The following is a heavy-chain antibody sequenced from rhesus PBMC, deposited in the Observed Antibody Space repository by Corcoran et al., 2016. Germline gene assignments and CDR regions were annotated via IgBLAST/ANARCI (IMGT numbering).Heavy chain of an antibody. CDR1: GGSIRGYF. V-gene: IGHV4-165*02. CDR3: ARNMASGGYFVFSFDS. D-gene: IGHD1-44*02. Sequence: QVQLQESGPGLVKPSETLSLTCAVSGGSIRGYFGNWIRQAPGKGLEWIVYIGGNSGITYYNPSLSSRGTSSTDTSKSQFSLKLTAVTAADTAIYYCARNMASGGYFVFSFDSWGQGVLVTVSS. J-gene: IGHJ4*01. CDR2: IGGNSGIT.